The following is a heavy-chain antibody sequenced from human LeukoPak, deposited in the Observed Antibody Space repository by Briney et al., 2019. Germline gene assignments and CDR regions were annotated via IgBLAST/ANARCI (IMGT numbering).Heavy chain of an antibody. D-gene: IGHD6-19*01. V-gene: IGHV3-9*03. J-gene: IGHJ4*02. CDR1: GFTFDDYA. CDR2: ISWNSGSI. Sequence: PGGSLRLSCAASGFTFDDYAMHWVRQAPGKGLEWVSGISWNSGSIGYADSVKGRFTISRDNAKNSLYLQMNSLRAEDMALYYCAKGSGIAVAGTFDYWGQGTLVTVSS. CDR3: AKGSGIAVAGTFDY.